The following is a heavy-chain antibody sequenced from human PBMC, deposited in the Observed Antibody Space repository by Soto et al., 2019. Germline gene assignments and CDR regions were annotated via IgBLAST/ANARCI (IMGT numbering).Heavy chain of an antibody. D-gene: IGHD3-10*01. J-gene: IGHJ6*02. V-gene: IGHV1-18*01. CDR2: ISDYNGNT. Sequence: QVQLVQSGAEVKRAGASVKVSCKASGYTFSSYGLSWVRQAPGQGLEWMGWISDYNGNTHYAQKFQGRVIMTTDTSTRTAHMEVRSLRSDDTAVYFCAREGYYSGSGTYSPPRYYGMDVWGQGTTVTVSS. CDR3: AREGYYSGSGTYSPPRYYGMDV. CDR1: GYTFSSYG.